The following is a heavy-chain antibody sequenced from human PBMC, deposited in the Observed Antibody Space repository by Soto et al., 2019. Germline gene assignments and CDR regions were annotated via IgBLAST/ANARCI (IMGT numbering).Heavy chain of an antibody. CDR1: GFSLSTSGMC. CDR3: ARSTRYYYDSSGYYYFDY. CDR2: IDWDDDK. V-gene: IGHV2-70*01. Sequence: SGPTLVNPTQTLTLTCTFSGFSLSTSGMCVSWIRQPPGKALEWLALIDWDDDKYYSTSLKTRLTISKDTSKNQVVLTMTNMDPVDTATYYCARSTRYYYDSSGYYYFDYWGQGTLVTVSS. D-gene: IGHD3-22*01. J-gene: IGHJ4*02.